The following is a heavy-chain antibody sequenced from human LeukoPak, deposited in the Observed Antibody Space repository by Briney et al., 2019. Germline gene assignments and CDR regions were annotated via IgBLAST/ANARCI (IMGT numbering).Heavy chain of an antibody. Sequence: GGSLRLSCAASGFTFTCCWMSWVRQTPGKGLEWVASIKQDGREKFYADSVKGRFTISRDNAKNSLYLQVNSLRAEDTAVYYSARVPGRTRSFDSWRQAILVTVSS. CDR3: ARVPGRTRSFDS. CDR1: GFTFTCCW. D-gene: IGHD1-26*01. V-gene: IGHV3-7*02. CDR2: IKQDGREK. J-gene: IGHJ4*02.